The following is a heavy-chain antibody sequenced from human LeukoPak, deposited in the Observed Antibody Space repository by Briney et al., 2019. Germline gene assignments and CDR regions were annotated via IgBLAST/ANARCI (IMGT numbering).Heavy chain of an antibody. J-gene: IGHJ6*03. D-gene: IGHD3-9*01. V-gene: IGHV4-4*07. Sequence: SETLSLTCTVSGGSISSYYWSWIRQPAGKGLEWIGRIYTSGSTNYNPSLKSRVTMSVDTAKNQFSLKLSSVTAADTAVYYCARGTTGYIKETGIDYYYYYYMDVWGKGTTVTVSS. CDR1: GGSISSYY. CDR3: ARGTTGYIKETGIDYYYYYYMDV. CDR2: IYTSGST.